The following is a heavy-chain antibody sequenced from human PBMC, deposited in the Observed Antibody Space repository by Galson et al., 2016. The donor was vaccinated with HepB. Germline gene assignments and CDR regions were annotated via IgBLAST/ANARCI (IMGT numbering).Heavy chain of an antibody. Sequence: SVKVSCKVSGGTFSTYAMSWVRQARGQGLEWVGGIIPVFGTTKYAQKFQGRVTLTADESTFTAYMELRGLRSDDTAVYYCARGSSSSVVGSTAFDYWGRGTLVTVSS. J-gene: IGHJ4*01. V-gene: IGHV1-69*13. CDR1: GGTFSTYA. D-gene: IGHD1-26*01. CDR2: IIPVFGTT. CDR3: ARGSSSSVVGSTAFDY.